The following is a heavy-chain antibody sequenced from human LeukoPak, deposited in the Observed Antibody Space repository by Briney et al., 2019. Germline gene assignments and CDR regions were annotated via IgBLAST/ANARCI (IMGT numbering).Heavy chain of an antibody. Sequence: ASVKVSCKASGYTFTSYGISWVRQAPGQGLEWMGWISAYNGNTNYAQKLQGRVTMTTDTSTSTAYMELRSLRSDDTAVYYCARDSYGDYVSIIDYWGQGTLVTVSS. CDR1: GYTFTSYG. CDR3: ARDSYGDYVSIIDY. D-gene: IGHD4-17*01. CDR2: ISAYNGNT. J-gene: IGHJ4*02. V-gene: IGHV1-18*01.